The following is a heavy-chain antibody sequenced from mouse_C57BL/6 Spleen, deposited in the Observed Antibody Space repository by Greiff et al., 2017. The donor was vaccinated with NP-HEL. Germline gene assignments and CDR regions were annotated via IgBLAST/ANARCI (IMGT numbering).Heavy chain of an antibody. CDR1: GYTFTSYW. Sequence: QVQLQQPGAELVKPGASVKLSCKASGYTFTSYWMHWVKQRPGQGLEWIGMIHPNSGSTNYNEKFKGKATLTADKSSSTAYMELRSLTSEDSAVYFCARGVYYYGSSSYFDYWGQGTTLTVSS. J-gene: IGHJ2*01. D-gene: IGHD1-1*01. CDR3: ARGVYYYGSSSYFDY. CDR2: IHPNSGST. V-gene: IGHV1-64*01.